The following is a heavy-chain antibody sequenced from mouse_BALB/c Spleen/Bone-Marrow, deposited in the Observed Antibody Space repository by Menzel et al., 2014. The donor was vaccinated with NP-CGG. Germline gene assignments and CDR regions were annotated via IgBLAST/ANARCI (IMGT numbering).Heavy chain of an antibody. CDR2: INPYNGGT. V-gene: IGHV1-18*01. CDR3: ARWEYDGVPGFAY. D-gene: IGHD2-14*01. CDR1: GYSFTGYT. J-gene: IGHJ3*01. Sequence: LKVSGPELVKPGASMKISCKASGYSFTGYTMNWVKQSHGKNLEWIGLINPYNGGTSYNQKFKGKATLTVDKSSSTAYMELLSLTSEDSAVYYCARWEYDGVPGFAYWGQGTLVTVSA.